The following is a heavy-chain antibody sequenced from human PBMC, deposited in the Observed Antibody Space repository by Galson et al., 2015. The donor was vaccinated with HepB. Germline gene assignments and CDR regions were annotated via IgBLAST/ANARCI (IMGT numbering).Heavy chain of an antibody. CDR2: ISYDGSNK. J-gene: IGHJ6*02. CDR1: GFTFSSYA. Sequence: SLRLSCAASGFTFSSYAMHWVRQAPGKGLEWVAVISYDGSNKYYADSVKGRFTISRDNSKNTLYLQMNSLRAEDTAVYYCARGGGSGWYADGTMDVWGQGTTVTVSS. CDR3: ARGGGSGWYADGTMDV. D-gene: IGHD6-19*01. V-gene: IGHV3-30-3*01.